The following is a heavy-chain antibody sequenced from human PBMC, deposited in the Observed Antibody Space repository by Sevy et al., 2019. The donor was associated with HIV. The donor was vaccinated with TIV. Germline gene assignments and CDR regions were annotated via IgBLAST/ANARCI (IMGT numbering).Heavy chain of an antibody. V-gene: IGHV3-11*01. CDR1: GFIFSDYY. CDR2: ISGSGNSI. D-gene: IGHD1-26*01. J-gene: IGHJ4*02. CDR3: ARAGGSWALRY. Sequence: GGSLRLSCAASGFIFSDYYMSWIRQAPGKGLEWVSYISGSGNSIYYIDSVNGRFTISRDNAKDSLYLQMNSLRAEDTAVYYCARAGGSWALRYWGQGSLVTVSS.